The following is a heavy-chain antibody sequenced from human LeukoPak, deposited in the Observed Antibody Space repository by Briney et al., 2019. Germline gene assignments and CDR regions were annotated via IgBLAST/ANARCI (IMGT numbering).Heavy chain of an antibody. Sequence: PGGSLRLSCAASGFSVSTNYMIWVRQAPGMGLECVSVISNDGITYYADSVKGRFSISRDTSKNIVFLQMNNLRAEDTAVYYCARDNTISGYYEIGYWGQGTLVTVSS. CDR2: ISNDGIT. CDR3: ARDNTISGYYEIGY. D-gene: IGHD3-22*01. V-gene: IGHV3-53*01. CDR1: GFSVSTNY. J-gene: IGHJ4*02.